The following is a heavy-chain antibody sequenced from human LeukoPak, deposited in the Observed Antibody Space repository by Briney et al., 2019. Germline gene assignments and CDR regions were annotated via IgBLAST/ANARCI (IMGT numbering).Heavy chain of an antibody. V-gene: IGHV5-51*01. CDR1: GYSFTSYW. Sequence: GESLKISCKGSGYSFTSYWIGWVRQMPGKGLDWIGIIYPGDSDTRYSPSFQGQVTISADKSISTAYLQWSSLKASDTAMYYCARPTYYYDSSGYWNAFDIWGQGTMVTVSS. J-gene: IGHJ3*02. D-gene: IGHD3-22*01. CDR3: ARPTYYYDSSGYWNAFDI. CDR2: IYPGDSDT.